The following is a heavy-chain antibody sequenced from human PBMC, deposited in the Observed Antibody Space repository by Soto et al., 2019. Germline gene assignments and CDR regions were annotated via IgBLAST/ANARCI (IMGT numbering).Heavy chain of an antibody. D-gene: IGHD1-26*01. Sequence: EVQLVESGGGVLRPGGSLRPSCAASGFIFNDYGMSWARQAPGKGLEGVFGVNWNGGSTGYADPVKGRFTISRDNAKHFLFLQMNSLRVECTSFYYCVRGASLNFDYWGQGTLVTVSS. J-gene: IGHJ4*02. V-gene: IGHV3-20*04. CDR2: VNWNGGST. CDR1: GFIFNDYG. CDR3: VRGASLNFDY.